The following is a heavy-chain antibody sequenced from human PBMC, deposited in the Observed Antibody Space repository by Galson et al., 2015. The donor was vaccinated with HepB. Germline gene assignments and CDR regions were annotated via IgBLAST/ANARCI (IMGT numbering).Heavy chain of an antibody. CDR3: AKDQVTGNNRIYGMDV. D-gene: IGHD1-14*01. CDR1: GFAFSSYA. J-gene: IGHJ6*02. CDR2: ISNSGGNT. V-gene: IGHV3-23*01. Sequence: SLRLSCAASGFAFSSYAMSWVRQAPGKGLEWVSSISNSGGNTDYADSVKGRFTISRDNSKNTLYLQMNSLRADDTAVYYCAKDQVTGNNRIYGMDVWGQGTTVTVSS.